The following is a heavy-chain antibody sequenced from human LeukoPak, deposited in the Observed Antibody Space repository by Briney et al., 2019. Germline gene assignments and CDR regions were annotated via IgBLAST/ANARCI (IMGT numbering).Heavy chain of an antibody. CDR1: GGSISSFY. V-gene: IGHV4-4*07. CDR3: ASGFQYSSSWYGGFDP. CDR2: MFASGST. Sequence: SETLSLTCTVSGGSISSFYWNWIRQPAGKGLEWIGRMFASGSTIYNPSLTSRVTMSVDASKNHIYLSLSSVTAADTAVYYCASGFQYSSSWYGGFDPWGQGILVTVSS. J-gene: IGHJ5*02. D-gene: IGHD6-13*01.